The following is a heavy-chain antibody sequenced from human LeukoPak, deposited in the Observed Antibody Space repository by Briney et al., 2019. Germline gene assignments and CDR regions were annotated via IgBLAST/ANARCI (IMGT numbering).Heavy chain of an antibody. V-gene: IGHV3-66*01. J-gene: IGHJ6*02. CDR3: ARDGGVVPAAPYYYYYYGMDV. Sequence: GGSLRLSCAASGFTVSSNYMSWVRQAPGKGLEWVSVIYSGGSTYYADSVKGRFTISRDNSKNTLYLQMNSLRAEDTAVYYCARDGGVVPAAPYYYYYYGMDVWGQGTTVTVSS. CDR1: GFTVSSNY. CDR2: IYSGGST. D-gene: IGHD2-2*01.